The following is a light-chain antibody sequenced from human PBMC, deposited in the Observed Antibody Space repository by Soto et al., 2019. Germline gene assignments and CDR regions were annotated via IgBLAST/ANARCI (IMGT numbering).Light chain of an antibody. CDR2: EGT. J-gene: IGLJ2*01. Sequence: QYVLTQPASVSGSPGQSITISCTGTSSDVGSYNFVSWFQQHPGKVPKLIIYEGTERPSGVSNRFSASKSGNTASLTISGLQPEDEADYYCCSYAGPSTIFGGGTKLTVL. V-gene: IGLV2-23*01. CDR3: CSYAGPSTI. CDR1: SSDVGSYNF.